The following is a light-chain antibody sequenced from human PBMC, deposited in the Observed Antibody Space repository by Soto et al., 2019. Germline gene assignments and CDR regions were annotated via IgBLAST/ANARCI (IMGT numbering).Light chain of an antibody. CDR1: SSTFANNY. V-gene: IGLV1-47*01. Sequence: QSALTQPPSVSGTPGQRVSISCSGDSSTFANNYVHWYQQVPGAAPNLLMYRTDQRPSGVPERFSGSKSGTSASLTISGLRPEDEAQYYCAAYTGNWNGPVFGGGTKVTVL. J-gene: IGLJ2*01. CDR2: RTD. CDR3: AAYTGNWNGPV.